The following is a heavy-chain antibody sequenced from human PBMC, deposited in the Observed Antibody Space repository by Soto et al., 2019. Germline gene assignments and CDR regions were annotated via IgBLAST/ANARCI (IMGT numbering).Heavy chain of an antibody. J-gene: IGHJ4*02. D-gene: IGHD1-7*01. CDR3: ASRDPGTSVDY. CDR2: IYRTGST. CDR1: GGSFTSNNW. Sequence: SETLSLTCAVSGGSFTSNNWWTWVRQPPGQGLEWIGEIYRTGSTNYKPSLKSRVTISLDKSENQFSLKVTSLTAADTAVYYCASRDPGTSVDYWGQGTLVTVSS. V-gene: IGHV4-4*02.